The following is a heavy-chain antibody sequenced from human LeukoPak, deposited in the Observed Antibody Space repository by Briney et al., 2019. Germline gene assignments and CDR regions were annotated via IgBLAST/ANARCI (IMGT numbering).Heavy chain of an antibody. CDR2: IYHSGST. D-gene: IGHD2-2*01. Sequence: SETLSLTCTVSGVSISSGGYYWSWIRQPPGKGLEWIGYIYHSGSTYYNPSLKSRVTISVDRSKNQFSLKLSSVTAADTAVYYCARGEPAASNWFDPWGQGTLVTVSS. V-gene: IGHV4-30-2*01. CDR1: GVSISSGGYY. CDR3: ARGEPAASNWFDP. J-gene: IGHJ5*02.